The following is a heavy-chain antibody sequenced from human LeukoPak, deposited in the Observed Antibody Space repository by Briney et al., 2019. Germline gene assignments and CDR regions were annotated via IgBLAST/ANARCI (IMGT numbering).Heavy chain of an antibody. Sequence: ASVKVSCKASGGTFSSYTISWVRQAPGQGLEWMGRIIPILGIANYAQKFQGRVTITADKSTSTAYMELSSLRSEDTAVYYCARGPFITMVRGVPLDVWGKGTTVTVSS. D-gene: IGHD3-10*01. CDR1: GGTFSSYT. V-gene: IGHV1-69*02. CDR3: ARGPFITMVRGVPLDV. J-gene: IGHJ6*04. CDR2: IIPILGIA.